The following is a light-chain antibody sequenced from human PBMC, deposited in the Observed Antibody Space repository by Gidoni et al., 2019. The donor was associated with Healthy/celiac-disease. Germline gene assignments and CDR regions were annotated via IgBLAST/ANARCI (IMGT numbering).Light chain of an antibody. Sequence: DIAMTQPPLSLPVTPGEPASISCRSSQSLLHSNGYNYLDWYLQKLGQSPQLLIYLGSNRASGVPDRLSGSGSGTDFTLKISRVEAEDVGVYYCMQALQTPYTFGQGTKLEIK. CDR2: LGS. CDR1: QSLLHSNGYNY. V-gene: IGKV2-28*01. J-gene: IGKJ2*01. CDR3: MQALQTPYT.